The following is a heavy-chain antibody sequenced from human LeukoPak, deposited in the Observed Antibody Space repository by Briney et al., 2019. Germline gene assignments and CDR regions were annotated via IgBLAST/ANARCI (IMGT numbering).Heavy chain of an antibody. V-gene: IGHV1-69*05. Sequence: ASVKVSCKASGGTFSSYAISWVRQAPGQGLEWMGGIIPIFGAANYAQKFQGRVTITTDESTSTAYMELSSLRSEDTAVYYCARGPYYDSSGYYYRYYYYYYMDVWGKGTTVTVSS. CDR2: IIPIFGAA. CDR3: ARGPYYDSSGYYYRYYYYYYMDV. J-gene: IGHJ6*03. D-gene: IGHD3-22*01. CDR1: GGTFSSYA.